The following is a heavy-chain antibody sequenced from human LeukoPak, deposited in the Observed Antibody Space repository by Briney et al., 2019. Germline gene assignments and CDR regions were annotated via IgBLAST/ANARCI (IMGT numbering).Heavy chain of an antibody. Sequence: SQTLSLTCTVSGGSISSGGYYWSWIRQHPGKGLEWIGYIYYSGSTYYNPSLKSRVTISVDTSKNQFSLKLSSVTAADTAVYYCARAGYSSSWYSGFAEYFQHWGQGTLVTVSS. CDR1: GGSISSGGYY. J-gene: IGHJ1*01. V-gene: IGHV4-31*03. D-gene: IGHD6-13*01. CDR2: IYYSGST. CDR3: ARAGYSSSWYSGFAEYFQH.